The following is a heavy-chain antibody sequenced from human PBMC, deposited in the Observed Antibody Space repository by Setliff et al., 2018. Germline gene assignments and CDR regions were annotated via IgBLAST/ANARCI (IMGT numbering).Heavy chain of an antibody. CDR3: ARESRYYYDNLGTLDY. D-gene: IGHD3-22*01. Sequence: SETLSLTCTVSGGSITRSSYYWGWIRQPPGKGLEWIGSIYYSGSTYYNPSLKSRVSISVDTSKNQFSLKLSSVTAADTAVYYCARESRYYYDNLGTLDYWGQGTLVTVSS. CDR1: GGSITRSSYY. CDR2: IYYSGST. V-gene: IGHV4-39*07. J-gene: IGHJ4*02.